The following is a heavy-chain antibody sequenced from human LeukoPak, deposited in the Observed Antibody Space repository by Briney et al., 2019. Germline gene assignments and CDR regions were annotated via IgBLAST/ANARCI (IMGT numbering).Heavy chain of an antibody. CDR2: ILYNGSNK. D-gene: IGHD2-15*01. Sequence: GGSLRLSCAAPGFTFSSSGMHWVRQAPGKGLEWMAVILYNGSNKYYADSVKGRFTISRDNSKNTLYLQMHSLRVEDTAVYYCARAGGYCSGGSCYRGYSWFDPWGQGTLVTVSS. V-gene: IGHV3-33*01. CDR3: ARAGGYCSGGSCYRGYSWFDP. J-gene: IGHJ5*02. CDR1: GFTFSSSG.